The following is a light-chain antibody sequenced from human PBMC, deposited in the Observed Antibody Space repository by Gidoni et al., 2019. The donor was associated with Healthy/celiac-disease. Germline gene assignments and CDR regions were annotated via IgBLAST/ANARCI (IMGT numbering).Light chain of an antibody. Sequence: DIQMLQSPSSLSASVGDRVSITCRASQSISSYLNWYQQKPGKAPKLLIYAASSLQSGVPSRVSGSGSGTDFTLTISSLQPEDFATYDCQQSYSTSWTFGQGTKVEIK. CDR1: QSISSY. CDR2: AAS. CDR3: QQSYSTSWT. J-gene: IGKJ1*01. V-gene: IGKV1-39*01.